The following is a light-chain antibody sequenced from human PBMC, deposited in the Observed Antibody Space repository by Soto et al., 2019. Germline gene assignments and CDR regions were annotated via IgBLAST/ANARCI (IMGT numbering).Light chain of an antibody. CDR3: RQSYSTPT. Sequence: DXQMXXSPSSLSASVGDRVTITCRASQSXXXYLNWYQQKPGKAPKLLIYAASSLQSGVPSRFSGSGSXTDFTLTISSLQPEDFATYYCRQSYSTPTFGQGTKLEIK. CDR2: AAS. V-gene: IGKV1-39*01. J-gene: IGKJ2*01. CDR1: QSXXXY.